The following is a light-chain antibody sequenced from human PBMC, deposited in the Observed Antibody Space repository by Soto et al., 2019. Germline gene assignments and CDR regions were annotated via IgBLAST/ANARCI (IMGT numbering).Light chain of an antibody. CDR1: QGISNY. CDR2: SAS. CDR3: QKSYSTTWK. J-gene: IGKJ1*01. Sequence: DIQLTHSPSSLSASVLYRVTITFRASQGISNYLNWYQQKPGKAPKLLISSASSLQSGVPSRFSGSGSETDFTLTISSLQPEDFATYSCQKSYSTTWKFGQGTKVDIK. V-gene: IGKV1-39*01.